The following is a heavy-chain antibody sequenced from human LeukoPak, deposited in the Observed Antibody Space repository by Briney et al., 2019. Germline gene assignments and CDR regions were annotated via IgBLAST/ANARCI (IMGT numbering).Heavy chain of an antibody. J-gene: IGHJ4*02. D-gene: IGHD3-22*01. CDR1: GYSISSGYY. CDR3: ATRITTGDY. Sequence: SETLSLTCTVSGYSISSGYYWGWIRQPPGKGLEWIGSIYHSGSTYYNPSLKSRVTISVDTSKNHFSLKLSSVTAADTAVYYCATRITTGDYWGQGTLVTVSS. V-gene: IGHV4-38-2*02. CDR2: IYHSGST.